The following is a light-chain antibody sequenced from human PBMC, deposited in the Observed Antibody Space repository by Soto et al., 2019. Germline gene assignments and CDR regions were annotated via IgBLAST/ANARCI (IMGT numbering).Light chain of an antibody. V-gene: IGLV2-14*03. CDR3: SSYTSSSTLL. CDR1: SSDVGGYNY. CDR2: DVS. J-gene: IGLJ1*01. Sequence: QSVLTQPASVSGSPGQSITISCTGTSSDVGGYNYVSWYQHHPGKAPKLIIYDVSDRPSGVSNRFSGSKSGNTASLTISGLQAEDEADYYCSSYTSSSTLLFGTGTKVTVL.